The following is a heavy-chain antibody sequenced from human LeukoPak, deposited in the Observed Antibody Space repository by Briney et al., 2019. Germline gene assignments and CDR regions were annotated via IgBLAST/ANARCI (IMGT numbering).Heavy chain of an antibody. V-gene: IGHV4-39*07. D-gene: IGHD2-21*02. CDR2: IYYSGST. J-gene: IGHJ6*03. CDR1: GGSISSSNYY. CDR3: ARGPYCGGDCYLRYSYYYYMDV. Sequence: KPSETLSLTCTVSGGSISSSNYYWGWIRQPPGKGLEWIGSIYYSGSTYYNPSLKSRVTISVDTSKNQFSLKLSSVTAADTAVYYCARGPYCGGDCYLRYSYYYYMDVWGKGTTVTVSS.